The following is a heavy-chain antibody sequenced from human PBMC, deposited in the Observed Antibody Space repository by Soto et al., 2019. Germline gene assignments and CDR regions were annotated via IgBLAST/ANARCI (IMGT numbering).Heavy chain of an antibody. CDR1: GYSFTSYW. Sequence: ESLKISCKGSGYSFTSYWISWLRQMPGKGLEWMGGLDPSDSYTNYSPSFQGHVTISADKSISTAYLQWSSLKASDTAMYYCARTAAAGKYYYGMDVWGQGTTVTVSS. D-gene: IGHD6-13*01. V-gene: IGHV5-10-1*01. CDR3: ARTAAAGKYYYGMDV. J-gene: IGHJ6*02. CDR2: LDPSDSYT.